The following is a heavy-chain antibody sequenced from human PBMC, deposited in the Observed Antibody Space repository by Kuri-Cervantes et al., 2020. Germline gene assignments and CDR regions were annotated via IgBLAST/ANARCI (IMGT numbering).Heavy chain of an antibody. CDR3: ARAGFWYRRGPGDYYFDY. J-gene: IGHJ4*02. CDR1: GGSISSYY. CDR2: IYTSGST. D-gene: IGHD3-3*01. Sequence: ESLKISCTVSGGSISSYYWSWVRQPAGKGLEWIGRIYTSGSTNYNPSLKSRVTMSVDTSKNQFPLKLSSVTAADTAVYYCARAGFWYRRGPGDYYFDYWGQGTLVTVSS. V-gene: IGHV4-4*07.